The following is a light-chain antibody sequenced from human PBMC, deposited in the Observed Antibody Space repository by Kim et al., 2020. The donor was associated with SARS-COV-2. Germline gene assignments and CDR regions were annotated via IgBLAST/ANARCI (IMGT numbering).Light chain of an antibody. CDR1: QSISSW. J-gene: IGKJ2*01. V-gene: IGKV1-5*01. CDR2: DAS. CDR3: QQYNSYPYA. Sequence: SASGGDRVPITCRASQSISSWLAWYQQKPGKAPKLLIYDASSLESGVPSRFSGSGSGTEFTLTISSLQPDDFATYYCQQYNSYPYAFGQGTKLEI.